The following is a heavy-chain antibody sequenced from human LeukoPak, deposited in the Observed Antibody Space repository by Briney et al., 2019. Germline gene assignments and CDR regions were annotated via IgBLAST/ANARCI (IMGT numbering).Heavy chain of an antibody. D-gene: IGHD3-16*02. CDR1: GGSISSYY. J-gene: IGHJ4*02. CDR3: ARILKSQYYDYVWGSYRKIDYFDY. Sequence: SETLSLTCTVSGGSISSYYWSWIRQPPGKGLEWIGEINHSGSTYYNPSLKSRVTISVDTSKNQFSLKLSSVTAADTAVYYCARILKSQYYDYVWGSYRKIDYFDYWGQGTLVTVSS. V-gene: IGHV4-34*01. CDR2: INHSGST.